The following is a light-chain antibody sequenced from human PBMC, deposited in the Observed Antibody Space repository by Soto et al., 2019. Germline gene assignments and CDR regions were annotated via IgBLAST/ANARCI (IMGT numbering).Light chain of an antibody. Sequence: DIQMTQSPSSLSASVGDRVTITCRASQSISSYLNWYQQKPGKAPKLLIYAASSLQSGVPSRFSGSGSGTDFTLTISSLQPEDFATYYWQQCYSTLWTFGQGTKVVIK. V-gene: IGKV1-39*01. CDR1: QSISSY. CDR2: AAS. J-gene: IGKJ1*01. CDR3: QQCYSTLWT.